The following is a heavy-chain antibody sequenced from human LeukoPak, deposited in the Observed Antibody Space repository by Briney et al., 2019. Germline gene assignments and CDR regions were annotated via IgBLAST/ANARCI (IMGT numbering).Heavy chain of an antibody. Sequence: SETLSLTCTVSGGSISSYYWSWIRQPPGKGLEWIGYIYYSGSTYYNPSLKSRVTISVDTSKNQFSLKLSSVTAADTAVYYCASSGTSPTPDYWGQGTLVTVSS. J-gene: IGHJ4*02. V-gene: IGHV4-59*08. CDR1: GGSISSYY. CDR2: IYYSGST. D-gene: IGHD2-15*01. CDR3: ASSGTSPTPDY.